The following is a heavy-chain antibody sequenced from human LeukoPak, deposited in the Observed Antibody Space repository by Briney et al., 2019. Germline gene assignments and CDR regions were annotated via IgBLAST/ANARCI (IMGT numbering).Heavy chain of an antibody. CDR3: ASPSSWTYYFDY. D-gene: IGHD6-13*01. CDR1: GYTFTSYA. J-gene: IGHJ4*02. V-gene: IGHV1-3*01. Sequence: ASVKVSCKASGYTFTSYAMHWVRQAPGQRLEWMGWINAGNGNTKYSQKFQGRVTITRDTSASAAYMELSSLRSEDTAVYYCASPSSWTYYFDYWGQGTPVTVSS. CDR2: INAGNGNT.